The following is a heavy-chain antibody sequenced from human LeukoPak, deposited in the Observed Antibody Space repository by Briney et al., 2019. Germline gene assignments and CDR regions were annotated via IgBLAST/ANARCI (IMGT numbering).Heavy chain of an antibody. CDR1: GFTFSSYS. J-gene: IGHJ4*02. CDR2: ISSSSSYI. V-gene: IGHV3-21*01. CDR3: ARDPPDYYDSSGDSDY. D-gene: IGHD3-22*01. Sequence: PGGSLRLSCAASGFTFSSYSMNWVRQAPGKGLEWVSSISSSSSYIYYADSVKGRFTISRDNAKNSLYLQMNSLRAEDAVVYYCARDPPDYYDSSGDSDYWGQGTLVTVSS.